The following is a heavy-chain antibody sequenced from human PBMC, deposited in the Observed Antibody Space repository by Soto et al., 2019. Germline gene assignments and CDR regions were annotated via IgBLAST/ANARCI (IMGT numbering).Heavy chain of an antibody. D-gene: IGHD5-18*01. J-gene: IGHJ3*02. CDR2: ISGSGGST. Sequence: GGSLRLSCAASGFTFSSYAMSWVRQAPGKGLEWVSAISGSGGSTYYADYVKGRFTISRDNSKNTLYLQMNSLSAQDTAVYYCAKDLFVDTAMVNDASDIWGQGTLVTVSS. CDR1: GFTFSSYA. CDR3: AKDLFVDTAMVNDASDI. V-gene: IGHV3-23*01.